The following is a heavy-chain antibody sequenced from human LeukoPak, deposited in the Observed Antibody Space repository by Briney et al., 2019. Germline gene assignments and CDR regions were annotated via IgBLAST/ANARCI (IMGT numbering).Heavy chain of an antibody. CDR3: ARGRETPRYDYVWGSYRYHYFDY. D-gene: IGHD3-16*02. V-gene: IGHV4-39*07. J-gene: IGHJ4*02. Sequence: PSETLSLTCTVSGDSITSSSFYWGWIRQSPGKGLEWIGNIYHSGYTDSNPSLMSRLTLSVDTSKNQFSLKLSSVTAADTAVYYCARGRETPRYDYVWGSYRYHYFDYWGQGTLVTVSS. CDR1: GDSITSSSFY. CDR2: IYHSGYT.